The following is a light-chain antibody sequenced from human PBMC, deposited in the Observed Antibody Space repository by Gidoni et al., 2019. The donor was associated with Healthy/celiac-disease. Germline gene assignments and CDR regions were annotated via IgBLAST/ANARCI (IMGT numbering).Light chain of an antibody. CDR2: EVS. V-gene: IGLV2-8*01. CDR1: SRDVGGYNS. Sequence: QSALTQPPSASGSPGQSVTISCTGTSRDVGGYNSVSWYQQHQGKAPKLWISEVSKRPSGVPDRFPGSKSGNTASLTVSGLQAEDEADYYCSSYACSNNLVFGRGTKLTVL. J-gene: IGLJ2*01. CDR3: SSYACSNNLV.